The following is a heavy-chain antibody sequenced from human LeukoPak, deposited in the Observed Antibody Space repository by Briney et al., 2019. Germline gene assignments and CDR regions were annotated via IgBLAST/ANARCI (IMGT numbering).Heavy chain of an antibody. V-gene: IGHV3-9*01. Sequence: GGSLRLSCAASGFTFDDYAMHWVRQAPGKGLEWVSGISRNSGSIGYADSVKGRFTISRDNAKNSLYPQMNSLRAEDTALYYCAKDKLRGSSSWYQGAFDIWGQGTMVTVSS. J-gene: IGHJ3*02. D-gene: IGHD6-13*01. CDR3: AKDKLRGSSSWYQGAFDI. CDR2: ISRNSGSI. CDR1: GFTFDDYA.